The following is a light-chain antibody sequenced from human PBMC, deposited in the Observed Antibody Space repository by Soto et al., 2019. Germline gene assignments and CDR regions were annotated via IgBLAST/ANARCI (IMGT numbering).Light chain of an antibody. Sequence: EIVLTQSPATLSLSPGDRATLSCRASQSVGSYLGGYHQRPGQAPRLLIYDASNRATGIPARFSGSGSGTDFTLTISSLEPEDVAVYYCQQRSDWPSTFGGGTKVEIK. J-gene: IGKJ4*01. CDR1: QSVGSY. CDR2: DAS. V-gene: IGKV3-11*01. CDR3: QQRSDWPST.